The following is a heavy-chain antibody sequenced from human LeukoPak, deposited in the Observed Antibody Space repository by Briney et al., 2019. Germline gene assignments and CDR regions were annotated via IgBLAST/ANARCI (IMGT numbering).Heavy chain of an antibody. J-gene: IGHJ4*02. V-gene: IGHV3-11*05. Sequence: GSLRLSCAASGFTFSDYHMHWIRQAPGKGLEWVSRISYSRTYTNYADSVKGRFTISRDDAKNSLYLQMNSLRGEDTAVYYCARAAYCGGDCYYYFDYWGQGTLVTVSS. CDR3: ARAAYCGGDCYYYFDY. CDR2: ISYSRTYT. D-gene: IGHD2-21*02. CDR1: GFTFSDYH.